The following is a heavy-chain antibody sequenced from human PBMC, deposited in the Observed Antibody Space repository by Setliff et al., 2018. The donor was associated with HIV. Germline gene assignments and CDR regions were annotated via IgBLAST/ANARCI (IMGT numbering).Heavy chain of an antibody. V-gene: IGHV1-2*02. CDR3: ARGMDDSSGYYYGYYDYYMDV. CDR2: INPNSGGT. CDR1: GYTFTAYY. D-gene: IGHD3-22*01. Sequence: ASVKVSCKSSGYTFTAYYMHWVRQAPGQGLEWMGWINPNSGGTNYAQKSQGRVTMTRDTSISTAYMELSRLRSDDTAVYYCARGMDDSSGYYYGYYDYYMDVWGKGTTVTVSS. J-gene: IGHJ6*03.